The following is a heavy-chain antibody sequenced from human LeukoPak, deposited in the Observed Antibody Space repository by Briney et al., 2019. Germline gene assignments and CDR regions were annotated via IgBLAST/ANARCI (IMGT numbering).Heavy chain of an antibody. D-gene: IGHD2-2*01. CDR2: IYYSGST. V-gene: IGHV4-31*11. Sequence: SETLSLTCAVYGGSFSGYYWSWIRQHPGKGLEWIGYIYYSGSTYYNPSLKSRVTISVDTSKNQFSLKLSSVTAADTAVYYCARDSGLVQSDCSSTSCYYYYYMDVWGKGTTVTVSS. J-gene: IGHJ6*03. CDR1: GGSFSGYY. CDR3: ARDSGLVQSDCSSTSCYYYYYMDV.